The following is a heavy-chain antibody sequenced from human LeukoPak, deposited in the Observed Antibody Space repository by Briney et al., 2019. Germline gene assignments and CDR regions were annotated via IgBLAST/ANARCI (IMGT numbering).Heavy chain of an antibody. CDR2: IIPIFGTA. J-gene: IGHJ5*02. CDR1: GGTFSSYA. V-gene: IGHV1-69*05. CDR3: ARDLLGLGLAAAGTENWFDP. D-gene: IGHD6-13*01. Sequence: SVKVSCKASGGTFSSYAISWVRQAPGQGLEWMGRIIPIFGTANYAQKIQGRVTITTDESTSTAYMELSRLRSEDTAVYYCARDLLGLGLAAAGTENWFDPWGQGTLVTVSS.